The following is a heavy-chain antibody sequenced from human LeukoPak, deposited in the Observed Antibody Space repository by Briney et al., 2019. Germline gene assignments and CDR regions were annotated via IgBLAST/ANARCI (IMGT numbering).Heavy chain of an antibody. Sequence: PSETLSLTCSVYGGSFRGYYWSWIRQPPGKGLEWIGEINHSGSTNYNPSLKSRVTISVDTSKSQFSLKLSSVTAADTAVYYCARGLAKLWFGPRRNWFDPWGQGTLVTVSS. J-gene: IGHJ5*02. V-gene: IGHV4-34*01. CDR3: ARGLAKLWFGPRRNWFDP. D-gene: IGHD3-10*01. CDR2: INHSGST. CDR1: GGSFRGYY.